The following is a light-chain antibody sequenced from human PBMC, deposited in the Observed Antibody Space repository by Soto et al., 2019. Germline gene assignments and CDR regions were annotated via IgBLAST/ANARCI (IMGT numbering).Light chain of an antibody. CDR1: QGISRY. J-gene: IGKJ4*01. CDR3: QQLNTYPVT. Sequence: IQLTQSPSSLSASVGDSVTITCRASQGISRYLSWYQQKPGRAPKLLISAASTLQSGVPARFSGSGSGTDFTLSITNLQPEDFATYYCQQLNTYPVTFGGGTKVEIK. V-gene: IGKV1-9*01. CDR2: AAS.